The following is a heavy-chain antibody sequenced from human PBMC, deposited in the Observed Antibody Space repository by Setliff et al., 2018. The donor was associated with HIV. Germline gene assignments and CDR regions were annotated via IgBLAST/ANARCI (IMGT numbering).Heavy chain of an antibody. CDR2: IIPISGTA. Sequence: ASVKVSCKASGGTFSRHAISWVRQAPGQGLEWMGGIIPISGTADYAQKFQGRVTITADESTSTAYMEVISLRPEDTAVYFCARSPLDPPYNDFWSGYNPFDYWGQGTLVTVSS. D-gene: IGHD3-3*01. CDR1: GGTFSRHA. V-gene: IGHV1-69*13. CDR3: ARSPLDPPYNDFWSGYNPFDY. J-gene: IGHJ4*02.